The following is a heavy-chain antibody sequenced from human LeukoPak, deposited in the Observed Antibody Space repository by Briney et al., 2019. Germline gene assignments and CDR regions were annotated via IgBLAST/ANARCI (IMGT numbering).Heavy chain of an antibody. CDR1: GFTFSSYA. CDR3: ANLITMVRGNFDY. D-gene: IGHD3-10*01. V-gene: IGHV3-23*01. Sequence: GGSLRLSCAASGFTFSSYAMSWVRQAPGKGLEWVSAISGSGGSTYYADSVKGRFTTSRDNSKNTLYLQMNSLRAEDTAVYYCANLITMVRGNFDYWGQGTLVTVSS. CDR2: ISGSGGST. J-gene: IGHJ4*02.